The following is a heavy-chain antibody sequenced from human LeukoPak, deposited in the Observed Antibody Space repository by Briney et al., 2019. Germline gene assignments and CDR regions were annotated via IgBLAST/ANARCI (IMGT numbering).Heavy chain of an antibody. CDR3: ARQFDGSHPNAFDI. Sequence: GGSLRLSCAASGFTFGSYSMNWVRQAPGKRLEWVAVTWYDGSYKYYGDSVKGRFTISRDNSKNTLYLQMASLRVEDTAVYYCARQFDGSHPNAFDIWGQGTMVTVSS. CDR1: GFTFGSYS. CDR2: TWYDGSYK. D-gene: IGHD1-26*01. J-gene: IGHJ3*02. V-gene: IGHV3-33*08.